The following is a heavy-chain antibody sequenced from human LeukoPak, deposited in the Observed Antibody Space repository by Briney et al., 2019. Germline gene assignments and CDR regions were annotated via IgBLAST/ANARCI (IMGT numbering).Heavy chain of an antibody. J-gene: IGHJ5*02. D-gene: IGHD2-15*01. CDR2: IYPGDSDT. CDR3: ARRGYCSGGSCYERYNWFDP. CDR1: GYSVTSYW. Sequence: GESLKISCKGSGYSVTSYWICWVRQMPGKGLEWMGIIYPGDSDTRYSPSLQGQVTISVDKSISTAYLQWSSLKASDTAMYYCARRGYCSGGSCYERYNWFDPWGQGTLVTVSS. V-gene: IGHV5-51*01.